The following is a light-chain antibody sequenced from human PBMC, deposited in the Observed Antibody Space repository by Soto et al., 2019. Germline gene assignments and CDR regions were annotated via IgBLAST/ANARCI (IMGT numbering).Light chain of an antibody. J-gene: IGLJ2*01. CDR3: SSYGASSTL. CDR1: SSDIGSYNY. CDR2: DVS. V-gene: IGLV2-14*03. Sequence: QSVLTQPASLSGSPGQSITISCTGTSSDIGSYNYVSWYQQHPGKAPKLMIFDVSYRPSGISDRFSGSKSGNTASLTISGLQPEDEADYYGSSYGASSTLFGGGTQLTVL.